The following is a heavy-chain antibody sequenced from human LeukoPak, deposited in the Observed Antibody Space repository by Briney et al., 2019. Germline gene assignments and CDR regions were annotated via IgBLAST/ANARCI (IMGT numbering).Heavy chain of an antibody. CDR3: ARDAIVVVPAAMWYYYYYMDV. D-gene: IGHD2-2*01. CDR2: IKQDGSEK. V-gene: IGHV3-7*01. CDR1: GFTFSSYW. Sequence: PGGSLRLSCAASGFTFSSYWMSWVRQAPGKGLEWVANIKQDGSEKYYVDSVKGRFTISRDNAKNSLYLQMNSPRAEDTAVYYCARDAIVVVPAAMWYYYYYMDVWGKGTTVTVSS. J-gene: IGHJ6*03.